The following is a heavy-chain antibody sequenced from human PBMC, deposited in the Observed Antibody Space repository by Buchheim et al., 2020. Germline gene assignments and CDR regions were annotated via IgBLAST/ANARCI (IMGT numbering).Heavy chain of an antibody. Sequence: QVQLQQWGAGLLKPSETLSLTCAVYGGSFSGHYWSWIRQPPGKGLEWIGEINHSGSTNYNPSLKSRVTISVDTSKNQFSLKLSSVTAADTAVYYCARVNLVVPHYYYYYGMDVWGQGTT. J-gene: IGHJ6*02. V-gene: IGHV4-34*01. CDR2: INHSGST. CDR1: GGSFSGHY. D-gene: IGHD2-2*01. CDR3: ARVNLVVPHYYYYYGMDV.